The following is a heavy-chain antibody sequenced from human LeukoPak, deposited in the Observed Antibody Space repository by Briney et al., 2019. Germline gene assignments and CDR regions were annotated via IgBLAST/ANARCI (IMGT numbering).Heavy chain of an antibody. CDR1: GFSYSSHV. Sequence: PGGPLRLSCAAPGFSYSSHVMIWVRQAPEKGLELVSAISNSGGSTYYADSVKGRFTISRDNSKNTVYLQMKSLRAEDTAVYYCARKAAGDYWGQGTLVTVSS. CDR2: ISNSGGST. V-gene: IGHV3-23*01. D-gene: IGHD6-13*01. J-gene: IGHJ4*02. CDR3: ARKAAGDY.